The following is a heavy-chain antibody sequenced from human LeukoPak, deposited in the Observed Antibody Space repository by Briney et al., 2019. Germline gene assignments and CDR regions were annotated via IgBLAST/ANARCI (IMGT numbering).Heavy chain of an antibody. CDR3: AKDGGGSYGVNWFDP. V-gene: IGHV3-23*01. CDR1: GFTFSSYA. D-gene: IGHD1-26*01. J-gene: IGHJ5*02. Sequence: GGSLRLSCAASGFTFSSYAMSWVRQAPGKGLEWVSAISGSGGSTYYADSVKGRFTISRDNSKNTLYLQMNSLRAEDTAVYYCAKDGGGSYGVNWFDPWGQGTLVTVAS. CDR2: ISGSGGST.